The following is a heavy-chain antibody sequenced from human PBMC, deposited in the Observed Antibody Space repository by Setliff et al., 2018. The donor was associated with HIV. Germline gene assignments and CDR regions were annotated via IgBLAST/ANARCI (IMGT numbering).Heavy chain of an antibody. V-gene: IGHV4-4*07. CDR3: ARNFWNGPSDYYYYGMDV. CDR2: IYTSGTP. D-gene: IGHD3-3*01. CDR1: GDSISSYY. J-gene: IGHJ6*02. Sequence: SETLSLTCTVSGDSISSYYWSWIRQPAGKGLEWIGRIYTSGTPNYNPSLKRRVTMSVDTSKNQFSLKLRSVTAADTAVYYCARNFWNGPSDYYYYGMDVWGQGTTVTVSS.